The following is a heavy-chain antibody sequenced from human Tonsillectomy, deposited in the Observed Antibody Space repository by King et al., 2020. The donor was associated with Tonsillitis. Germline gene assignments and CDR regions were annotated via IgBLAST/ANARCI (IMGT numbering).Heavy chain of an antibody. J-gene: IGHJ3*02. CDR1: GDTFTGYY. Sequence: VQLVQSGAEVKMPGASVKVSCKASGDTFTGYYMHWVRQAPGQGLEWMGWINPNTGGTIYAQKFQDWVTMTRDTSISTAYMELRRLRSDDTAVYYCARDIGGIAVTGPLGAFDIWGQGTMVTVSS. D-gene: IGHD6-19*01. CDR3: ARDIGGIAVTGPLGAFDI. CDR2: INPNTGGT. V-gene: IGHV1-2*04.